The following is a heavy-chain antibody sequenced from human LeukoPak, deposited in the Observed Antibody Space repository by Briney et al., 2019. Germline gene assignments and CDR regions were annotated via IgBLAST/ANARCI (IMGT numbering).Heavy chain of an antibody. V-gene: IGHV4-4*07. CDR3: VRRVRYFGQNDY. Sequence: SETLSLTCTVSGGSISSYYWSWIRQPAGKGLEWIGRIYTSGSTNYNPSLKSRVTMSVDTSKNQFSLDLRSVTAADSAVYYCVRRVRYFGQNDYWGQGTLVTVSS. J-gene: IGHJ4*02. CDR1: GGSISSYY. D-gene: IGHD3-9*01. CDR2: IYTSGST.